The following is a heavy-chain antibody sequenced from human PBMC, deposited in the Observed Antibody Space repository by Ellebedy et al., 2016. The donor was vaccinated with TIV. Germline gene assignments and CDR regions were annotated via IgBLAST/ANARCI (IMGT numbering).Heavy chain of an antibody. CDR2: IIPMFGTT. V-gene: IGHV1-69*06. CDR1: GGTFSTYA. Sequence: AASVKVSCKASGGTFSTYAIGWVRQAPGEGLEWMGGIIPMFGTTNYAQKFQDRVTITADKSTSTVYMGLSSLRPEDTAVYYCAREGREYNTPSQYFQHWGQGTLVTVSS. CDR3: AREGREYNTPSQYFQH. D-gene: IGHD6-6*01. J-gene: IGHJ1*01.